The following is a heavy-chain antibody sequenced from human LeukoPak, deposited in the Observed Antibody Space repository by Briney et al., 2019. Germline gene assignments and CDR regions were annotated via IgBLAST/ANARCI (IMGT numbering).Heavy chain of an antibody. V-gene: IGHV3-66*01. Sequence: PGGSLRLSCAASGFTVGSNYMSWVRQAPGKGLEWVSSIYSSGNTYYTDSVKGRFTISRDNSKNTLYLQMNSLRAEDTAVYYCARDRGGTTVTTFDYWGQGTLVTVSS. CDR2: IYSSGNT. J-gene: IGHJ4*02. CDR3: ARDRGGTTVTTFDY. D-gene: IGHD4-17*01. CDR1: GFTVGSNY.